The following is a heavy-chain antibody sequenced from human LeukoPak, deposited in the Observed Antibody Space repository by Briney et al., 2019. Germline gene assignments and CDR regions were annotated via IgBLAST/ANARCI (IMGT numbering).Heavy chain of an antibody. V-gene: IGHV3-7*01. J-gene: IGHJ4*02. CDR3: ARERVTTTSFDY. CDR1: GFTFTYYW. CDR2: LKQDGSEK. D-gene: IGHD2/OR15-2a*01. Sequence: GGSLRLSCAASGFTFTYYWMNWVRQAPGKGLEWVANLKQDGSEKNYVDSVKGRFTISRDNAKNSLYLQMNSLRVEDTAVYYCARERVTTTSFDYWGQGVLVTVSS.